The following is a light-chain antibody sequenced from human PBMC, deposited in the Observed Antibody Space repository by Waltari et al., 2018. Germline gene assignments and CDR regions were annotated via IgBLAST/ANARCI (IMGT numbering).Light chain of an antibody. Sequence: EIVLTQSPGTLSLSPGERATISCRASQTVSSNYLAWYQPKPGQAPRLLISGASSRATGIPDRFSGSGTGTDFTLTISRLEPEDFAFYYCQQYGNSPGTFGQGTKVEI. CDR3: QQYGNSPGT. V-gene: IGKV3-20*01. J-gene: IGKJ1*01. CDR1: QTVSSNY. CDR2: GAS.